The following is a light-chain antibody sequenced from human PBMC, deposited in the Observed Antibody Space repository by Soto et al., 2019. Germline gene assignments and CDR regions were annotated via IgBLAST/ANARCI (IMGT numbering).Light chain of an antibody. CDR3: TSYAGSNTVV. V-gene: IGLV2-8*01. CDR2: EVN. J-gene: IGLJ2*01. Sequence: QSVLTQPPSASGSPGQSVTISCTGTSSDLGGYNFVSWYQQHPGKAPKLMIYEVNKRPSGVPDRFSGSKSGNTASLTVSGLQAEVEADYYCTSYAGSNTVVFGGGTKLTV. CDR1: SSDLGGYNF.